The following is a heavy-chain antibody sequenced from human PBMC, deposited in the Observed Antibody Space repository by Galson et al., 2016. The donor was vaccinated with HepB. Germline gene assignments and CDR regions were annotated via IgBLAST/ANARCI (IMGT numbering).Heavy chain of an antibody. Sequence: SLRLSCAASGFTFSTYAIHWVRQAPAKGLEWVAVISFDGSNKYYADSVRGRFTISRADANNSVYLEMSSLRAEDTAVYFCARSRRERDSYGFAYWGQGTQVAVSS. V-gene: IGHV3-30*04. CDR2: ISFDGSNK. D-gene: IGHD5-18*01. J-gene: IGHJ4*02. CDR1: GFTFSTYA. CDR3: ARSRRERDSYGFAY.